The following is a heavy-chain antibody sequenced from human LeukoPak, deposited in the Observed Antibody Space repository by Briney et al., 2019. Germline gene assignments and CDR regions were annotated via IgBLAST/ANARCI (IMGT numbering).Heavy chain of an antibody. Sequence: SVKVSCKASGGTFSSYAISWVRQAPGQGLEWMGRIIPILGIANYAQKFQGRVTITADKSTSTAYMELSSLRSEDTAVYYCARDPWEMEDYYYGMDVWGQGTTVTVSS. J-gene: IGHJ6*02. CDR1: GGTFSSYA. CDR3: ARDPWEMEDYYYGMDV. V-gene: IGHV1-69*04. CDR2: IIPILGIA. D-gene: IGHD5-24*01.